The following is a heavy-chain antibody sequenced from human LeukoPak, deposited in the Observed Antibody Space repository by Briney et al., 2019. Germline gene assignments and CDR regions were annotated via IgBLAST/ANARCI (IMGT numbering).Heavy chain of an antibody. V-gene: IGHV3-11*06. CDR1: GFTFSDYY. J-gene: IGHJ4*02. CDR3: VRDPVGGHFDY. CDR2: ISGSSSHI. Sequence: GGSLRLSCEASGFTFSDYYLGWIRQAPGKGLEWISYISGSSSHINYADSVKGRFTISRDNAKKSVYLQMNSLRAEDTAVYYCVRDPVGGHFDYWGQGTLVTVSS.